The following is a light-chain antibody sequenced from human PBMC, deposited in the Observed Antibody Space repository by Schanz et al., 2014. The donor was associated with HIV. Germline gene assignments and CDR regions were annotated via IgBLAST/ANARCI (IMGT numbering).Light chain of an antibody. CDR1: SSDVSHYDY. V-gene: IGLV2-14*01. Sequence: QSALTQPASVSGSPGQSITISCAGTSSDVSHYDYVSWYQQHPGKAPKLLIYDVTYRPSGISNRFSGSKSAYTASLTISGLQPEDEADYYCSSYTTSSTLVFGGGTKLTVL. J-gene: IGLJ2*01. CDR2: DVT. CDR3: SSYTTSSTLV.